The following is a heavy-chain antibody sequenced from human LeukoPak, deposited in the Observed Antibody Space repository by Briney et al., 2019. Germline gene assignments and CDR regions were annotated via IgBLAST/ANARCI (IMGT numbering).Heavy chain of an antibody. Sequence: GASVKVSCKASGGTFSSYAISWVRQAPGQGLEWMGGIIPIFGTANYAQKFQGRVTITADESTSTAYMELSSLRSEDTAVYYCARDYEYCSGGSCGYYGMDVWGQGTTVTVSS. CDR1: GGTFSSYA. J-gene: IGHJ6*02. CDR3: ARDYEYCSGGSCGYYGMDV. CDR2: IIPIFGTA. D-gene: IGHD2-15*01. V-gene: IGHV1-69*13.